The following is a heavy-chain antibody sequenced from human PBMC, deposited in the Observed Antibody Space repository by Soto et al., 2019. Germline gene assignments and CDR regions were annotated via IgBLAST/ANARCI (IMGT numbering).Heavy chain of an antibody. V-gene: IGHV1-69*01. D-gene: IGHD2-2*01. Sequence: QAQLVQSGAEVKKPGSSVKVSCKASGGTFSSYAISWLRQAPGQGLEWMGGIIPISDTTNYAQKFRGRVTITADESTSTAYMELSSLRSEDTAVYYCARSKGSRTSLEIYYYYYYGMDVWGQGTKVTVSS. J-gene: IGHJ6*02. CDR2: IIPISDTT. CDR3: ARSKGSRTSLEIYYYYYYGMDV. CDR1: GGTFSSYA.